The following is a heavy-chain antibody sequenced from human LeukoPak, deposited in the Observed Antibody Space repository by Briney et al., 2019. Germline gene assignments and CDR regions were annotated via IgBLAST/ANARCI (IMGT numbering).Heavy chain of an antibody. Sequence: GASVKVSCKASGYTFIGYYIHWVRQAPGQGLEWMGWMNPNSGVTNYAQKLQGRVTMTRDTSITTAYMELSRLTSDDTAVYYCARTSAMGYWGQVTLVTVSS. D-gene: IGHD2-2*01. CDR3: ARTSAMGY. J-gene: IGHJ4*02. CDR2: MNPNSGVT. CDR1: GYTFIGYY. V-gene: IGHV1-2*02.